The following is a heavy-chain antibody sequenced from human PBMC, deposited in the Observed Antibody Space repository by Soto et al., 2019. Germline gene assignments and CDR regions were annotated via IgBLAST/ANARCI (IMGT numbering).Heavy chain of an antibody. CDR2: IYNHGRST. J-gene: IGHJ4*02. V-gene: IGHV4-4*07. CDR3: ARWEFGVDY. Sequence: SETLSLTCSVSGGSVSVYYWSWIRQPAGKGLEWIGRIYNHGRSTNYNPSIKSRVTMSVDTYTNQFSLKMRFVTAADTAVYYCARWEFGVDYWGQGTLVTVYS. CDR1: GGSVSVYY. D-gene: IGHD3-10*01.